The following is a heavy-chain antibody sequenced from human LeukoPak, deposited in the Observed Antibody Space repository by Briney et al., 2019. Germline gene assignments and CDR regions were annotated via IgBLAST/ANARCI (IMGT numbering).Heavy chain of an antibody. V-gene: IGHV7-4-1*02. CDR2: INTNTGNP. D-gene: IGHD3-22*01. Sequence: ASVKVSCKASGYTFTSYAMNWVRQAPGQGLEWMGWINTNTGNPTYAQGFTGRFVFSLDTSVSTAYLQISSLKAEDTAVYYCARELPNYDSSGYLIDYWGQGTLVTVSS. J-gene: IGHJ4*02. CDR1: GYTFTSYA. CDR3: ARELPNYDSSGYLIDY.